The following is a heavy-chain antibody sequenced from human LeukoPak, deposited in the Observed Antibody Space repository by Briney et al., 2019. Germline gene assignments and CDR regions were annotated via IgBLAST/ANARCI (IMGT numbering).Heavy chain of an antibody. CDR2: ISAYNGNT. CDR1: GYTFTSYG. V-gene: IGHV1-18*01. J-gene: IGHJ4*02. CDR3: ARIVVVPAAMPRGSEADY. Sequence: ASVKVSCKASGYTFTSYGISWVRQAPGQGLEWMGWISAYNGNTNYAQKHQGRVTMTTDTSTSTAFMELRSLRSDDTAVYYCARIVVVPAAMPRGSEADYWGQGTLVTVSS. D-gene: IGHD2-2*01.